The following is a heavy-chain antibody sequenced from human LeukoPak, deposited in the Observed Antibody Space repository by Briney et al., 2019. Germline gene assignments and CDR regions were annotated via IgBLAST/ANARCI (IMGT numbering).Heavy chain of an antibody. D-gene: IGHD2-2*01. CDR2: ISGSGGGT. V-gene: IGHV3-23*01. J-gene: IGHJ4*02. CDR1: GFPFNSYA. Sequence: GGSLTLSCAASGFPFNSYAMSWVRQAPEKGLEWVATISGSGGGTYYADSVKGRFTNSRDNYKNRLYLQMDSLRAEDTAVYSCASLPPDIVVVPAVRLDYWGQGALVTVSS. CDR3: ASLPPDIVVVPAVRLDY.